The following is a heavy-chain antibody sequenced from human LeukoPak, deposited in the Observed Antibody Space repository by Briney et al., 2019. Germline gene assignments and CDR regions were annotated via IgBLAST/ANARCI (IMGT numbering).Heavy chain of an antibody. J-gene: IGHJ6*04. CDR3: ARASGSYGSGSYYYYGMDV. D-gene: IGHD3-10*01. CDR2: NFHSGST. V-gene: IGHV4-38-2*01. Sequence: SETLSLTCAVSGYSISSGYYWGWLRPPPGKGLEWIGSNFHSGSTYYNPSLKSRVNMSVDTSKNQISLKLSSVTAADTDVYYCARASGSYGSGSYYYYGMDVWGKGTTVTVSS. CDR1: GYSISSGYY.